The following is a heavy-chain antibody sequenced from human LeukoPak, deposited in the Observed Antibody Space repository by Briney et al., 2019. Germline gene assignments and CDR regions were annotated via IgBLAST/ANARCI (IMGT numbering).Heavy chain of an antibody. V-gene: IGHV1-18*01. D-gene: IGHD2-2*02. CDR2: ISVNSGNT. CDR1: GYIFTNYG. CDR3: ARDSCGTSSCYTATTSFDY. Sequence: ASVTVSCTASGYIFTNYGITWVRQAPGQGLEWMGWISVNSGNTIYAQNLQGRVTMTTDTSTNTVYMELKSLTSDDTAVYFCARDSCGTSSCYTATTSFDYWGQGTLVTVSS. J-gene: IGHJ4*02.